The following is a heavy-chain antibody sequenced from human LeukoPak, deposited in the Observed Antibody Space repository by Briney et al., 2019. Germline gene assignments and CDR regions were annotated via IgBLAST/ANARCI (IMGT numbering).Heavy chain of an antibody. J-gene: IGHJ4*02. CDR3: ARRGGYSYANFDY. CDR1: GGTFSSYA. D-gene: IGHD5-18*01. CDR2: IIPIFGTA. Sequence: SVKVSCKASGGTFSSYAISWVRQAPGQGLEWMGGIIPIFGTANYAQKFQGRVTITADESTSTAYMELSSLRSEDTVVYYCARRGGYSYANFDYWGQGTLVTVSS. V-gene: IGHV1-69*01.